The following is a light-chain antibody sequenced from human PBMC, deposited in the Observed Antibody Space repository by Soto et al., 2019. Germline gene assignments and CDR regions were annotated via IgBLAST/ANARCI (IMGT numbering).Light chain of an antibody. CDR3: STYINSITFVI. CDR1: SSDIGDSNF. Sequence: QSALAQPASVSGSPGQSITISCTGTSSDIGDSNFVSWYQHHPGKAPKLLIYDVSDRPSRISSRFSGSKSANTASLTISGLQAEDEGDYYCSTYINSITFVIFGGGTKLTVL. J-gene: IGLJ2*01. V-gene: IGLV2-14*01. CDR2: DVS.